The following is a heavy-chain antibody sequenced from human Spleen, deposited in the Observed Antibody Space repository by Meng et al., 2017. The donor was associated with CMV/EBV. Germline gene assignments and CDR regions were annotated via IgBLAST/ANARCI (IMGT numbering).Heavy chain of an antibody. CDR2: IYYSGST. J-gene: IGHJ4*02. CDR3: ATWTIVVVPAAKWDDY. CDR1: GDSIISSSYY. V-gene: IGHV4-39*07. D-gene: IGHD2-2*01. Sequence: SETLSLTCTVSGDSIISSSYYWGWIRQPPGKGLEWIGSIYYSGSTYYNPSLKSRVTISVDTSKNQFSLKLRSVTAADTAVYYCATWTIVVVPAAKWDDYWGQGTLVTVSS.